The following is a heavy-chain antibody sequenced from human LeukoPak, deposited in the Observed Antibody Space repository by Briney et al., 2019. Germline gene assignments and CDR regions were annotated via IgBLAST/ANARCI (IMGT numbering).Heavy chain of an antibody. CDR3: ARETNDYGDYFPSRSLGFDP. V-gene: IGHV4-59*12. CDR1: GGSISSYY. D-gene: IGHD4-17*01. J-gene: IGHJ5*02. CDR2: IYFSGSA. Sequence: SETLSLTCTVSGGSISSYYWSWIRQPPGKGLEWIGYIYFSGSANYNPSLKSRVTISVDTSKNQFSLKLSSVTAADTAVYYCARETNDYGDYFPSRSLGFDPWGQGTLVTVSS.